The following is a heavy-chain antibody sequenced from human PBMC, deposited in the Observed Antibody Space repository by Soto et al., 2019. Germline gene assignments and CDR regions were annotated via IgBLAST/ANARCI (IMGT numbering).Heavy chain of an antibody. D-gene: IGHD2-15*01. CDR1: GFTFSSYW. CDR2: INSDGSST. J-gene: IGHJ3*02. CDR3: ASIVVVAATRYHDAFDI. V-gene: IGHV3-74*01. Sequence: PGGSLRLSCAASGFTFSSYWMHWGRQAPGKGLVWVSRINSDGSSTSYADSVKGRFTISRDNAKNTLYLQMNSLRAEDTAVYYCASIVVVAATRYHDAFDIWGQGTMVTVSS.